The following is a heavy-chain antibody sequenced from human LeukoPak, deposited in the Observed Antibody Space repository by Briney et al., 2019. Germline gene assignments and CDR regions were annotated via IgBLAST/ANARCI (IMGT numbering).Heavy chain of an antibody. J-gene: IGHJ6*02. CDR3: ARHSPVAANLYYYYYGMDV. Sequence: AGESLRITCKGSGYSFTSYWISWVRQMPGKGLEWMGRIDPSDSYTNYSPSFQGHVTISADKSISTAYLQWSSLKASDIAMYYCARHSPVAANLYYYYYGMDVWGQGTTVTVSS. D-gene: IGHD6-19*01. V-gene: IGHV5-10-1*01. CDR2: IDPSDSYT. CDR1: GYSFTSYW.